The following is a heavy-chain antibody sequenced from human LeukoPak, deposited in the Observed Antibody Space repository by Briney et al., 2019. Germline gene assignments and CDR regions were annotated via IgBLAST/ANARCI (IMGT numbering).Heavy chain of an antibody. Sequence: ASVKVSCKASGFTFTRYDINWVRQAPGQGLEWMGWMNPNNGNTGYAQTFQGRVTMTRDTFTSTAYMELRSLTSGDTAVYYCVRDGEGLAISVNYWFDLWGQGTLVTVSS. J-gene: IGHJ5*02. D-gene: IGHD3-10*01. CDR1: GFTFTRYD. CDR2: MNPNNGNT. CDR3: VRDGEGLAISVNYWFDL. V-gene: IGHV1-8*01.